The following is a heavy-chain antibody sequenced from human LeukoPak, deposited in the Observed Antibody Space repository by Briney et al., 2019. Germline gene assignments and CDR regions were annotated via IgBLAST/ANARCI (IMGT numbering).Heavy chain of an antibody. D-gene: IGHD3-22*01. CDR1: GFTVSSNY. V-gene: IGHV3-53*01. Sequence: GGSLRLSYAASGFTVSSNYLSWVRQAPGKGLEWVSVIYSSGSTYYADSVKGRFTISRDNSKNTLYLQMNSLRAEDTAVYYCARISENYYDATGYYFAYYFAYWGQGTLVTVSS. J-gene: IGHJ4*02. CDR3: ARISENYYDATGYYFAYYFAY. CDR2: IYSSGST.